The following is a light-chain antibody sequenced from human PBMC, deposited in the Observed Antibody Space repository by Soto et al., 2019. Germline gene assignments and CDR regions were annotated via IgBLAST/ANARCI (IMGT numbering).Light chain of an antibody. CDR2: GAS. J-gene: IGKJ1*01. Sequence: AIQVTQSPSSLSASVGDSVTITCRASQGIRNDLGWYQQKPGKAPKLLIHGASSLQSGVPSRFRGSASGTEFTLTISSLQPEDLATYYCLQDHSYPWTFGQGTKVEI. V-gene: IGKV1-6*01. CDR3: LQDHSYPWT. CDR1: QGIRND.